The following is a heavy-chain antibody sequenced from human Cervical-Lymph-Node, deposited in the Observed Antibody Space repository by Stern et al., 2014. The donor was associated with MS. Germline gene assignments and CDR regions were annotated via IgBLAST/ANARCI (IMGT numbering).Heavy chain of an antibody. Sequence: QVQLQESGPGLVKPSETLSLTCTVSGGSISTYYWNWIRQYPGKGLEWIGFIYYTGSTKYNPSLDSRVTISVDTSKNQFSLKLRSVTAADTAVYFCARDVYSGAAPFYRYYYGMDVWGQGTTVTVSS. V-gene: IGHV4-59*01. CDR3: ARDVYSGAAPFYRYYYGMDV. CDR2: IYYTGST. D-gene: IGHD1-26*01. CDR1: GGSISTYY. J-gene: IGHJ6*02.